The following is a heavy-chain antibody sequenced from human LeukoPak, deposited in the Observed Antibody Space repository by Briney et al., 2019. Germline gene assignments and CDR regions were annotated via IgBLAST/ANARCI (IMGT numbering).Heavy chain of an antibody. CDR2: VIPIFGTA. CDR1: GGTFSSYA. V-gene: IGHV1-69*13. D-gene: IGHD2-2*01. J-gene: IGHJ6*02. Sequence: SVKVSCKASGGTFSSYAISWVRQAPGQGLEWMGGVIPIFGTANYAQKFQGRVTITADESTSTAYMELSSLRSEDTAVYYCARLLIVVDTGGNYYYGMDVWGQGTTVTVSS. CDR3: ARLLIVVDTGGNYYYGMDV.